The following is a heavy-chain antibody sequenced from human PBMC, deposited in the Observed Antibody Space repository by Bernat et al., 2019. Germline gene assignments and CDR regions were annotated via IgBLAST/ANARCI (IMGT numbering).Heavy chain of an antibody. Sequence: QVQLVESGGGVVQPGRSLRLSCAASGFTFSSYAMHWVHQAPGKGLEWVAVISYDGSNKYYADSVKGRFTISRDNSKNTLYLQMNSLRAEDTAVYYCARGIAVAGYYYGMDVWGQGTTVTVSS. CDR1: GFTFSSYA. J-gene: IGHJ6*02. V-gene: IGHV3-30-3*01. CDR2: ISYDGSNK. CDR3: ARGIAVAGYYYGMDV. D-gene: IGHD6-19*01.